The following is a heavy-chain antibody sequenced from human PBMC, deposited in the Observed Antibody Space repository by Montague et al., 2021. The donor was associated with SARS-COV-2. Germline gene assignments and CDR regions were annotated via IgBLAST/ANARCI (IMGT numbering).Heavy chain of an antibody. CDR3: AGRSYDILTGYSIPNWFDP. V-gene: IGHV4-39*01. Sequence: SETLSLTCTVSGGSISSSSYYWGWIRQPPGKGLEWIGSIYYSGSTYYNPSLKSRVTISVDTSKNQFSLKLSSVTAADTAVYYSAGRSYDILTGYSIPNWFDPWGQGTLVTVSS. CDR1: GGSISSSSYY. D-gene: IGHD3-9*01. CDR2: IYYSGST. J-gene: IGHJ5*02.